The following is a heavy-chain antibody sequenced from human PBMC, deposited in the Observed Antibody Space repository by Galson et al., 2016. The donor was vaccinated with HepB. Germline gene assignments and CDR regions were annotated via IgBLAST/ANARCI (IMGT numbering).Heavy chain of an antibody. CDR3: ASDDGNDWCLNL. J-gene: IGHJ4*02. CDR2: INPDSGNT. CDR1: GYIFSSYA. Sequence: SVKVSCKASGYIFSSYAIHWVRQAPGQRLEWMGWINPDSGNTKYSQKFQGRVTITRDTSASTVYMALSRLRSEDTSLYFCASDDGNDWCLNLWGQGTLVTVSS. V-gene: IGHV1-3*01. D-gene: IGHD2-8*02.